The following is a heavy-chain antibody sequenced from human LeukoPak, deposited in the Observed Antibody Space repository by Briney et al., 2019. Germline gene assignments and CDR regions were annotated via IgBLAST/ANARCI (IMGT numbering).Heavy chain of an antibody. J-gene: IGHJ4*02. V-gene: IGHV3-7*01. CDR2: IKQDGSEK. CDR3: ARGREEQWLAYFDY. CDR1: GFTFSSYW. Sequence: GSLRLSCAASGFTFSSYWMSWVRQAPGKGLEWVANIKQDGSEKYYVDSVKGRFTISRDNAKNSLYLQMNSLRAEDTAVYYCARGREEQWLAYFDYWGQGTLVTVSS. D-gene: IGHD6-19*01.